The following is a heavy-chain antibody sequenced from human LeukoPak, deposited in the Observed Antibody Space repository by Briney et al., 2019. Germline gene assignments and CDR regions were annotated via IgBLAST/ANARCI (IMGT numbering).Heavy chain of an antibody. D-gene: IGHD3-22*01. Sequence: SETLSLTCTVSGGSISSSSYYWGWIRQPPGKGLEWIGSIYYSGSTYYNPSLKSRVTISVDTSKNQFSLKLSSVTAADTAVYYCARDEIYYYDSSGLGLSIDYWGQGTLVTVSS. CDR3: ARDEIYYYDSSGLGLSIDY. J-gene: IGHJ4*02. CDR1: GGSISSSSYY. V-gene: IGHV4-39*07. CDR2: IYYSGST.